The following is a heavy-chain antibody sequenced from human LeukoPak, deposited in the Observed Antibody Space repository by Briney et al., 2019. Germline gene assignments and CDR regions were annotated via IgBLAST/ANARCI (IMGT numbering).Heavy chain of an antibody. J-gene: IGHJ6*03. D-gene: IGHD3-10*01. V-gene: IGHV3-23*01. CDR1: GFTFSNSG. CDR2: ISGSGDRT. Sequence: PGGSLRLSCAASGFTFSNSGMSWVRQAPGKGLEWVSAISGSGDRTHYADSVKGRFTISRDNSKNTLYLQMNSLRAEDTAVYYCAKGDRITMVRGVPTDYYYMDVWGKGTTVTISS. CDR3: AKGDRITMVRGVPTDYYYMDV.